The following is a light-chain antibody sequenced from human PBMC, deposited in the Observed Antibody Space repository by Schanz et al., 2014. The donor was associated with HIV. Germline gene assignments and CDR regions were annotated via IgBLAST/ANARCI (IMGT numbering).Light chain of an antibody. CDR3: QQYGSSPT. CDR2: GAS. CDR1: QSVSSNY. V-gene: IGKV3-20*01. J-gene: IGKJ1*01. Sequence: EIVMTQSPATLSLSPRERATLSCRASQSVSSNYLAWYQQRPGQAPRLLIYGASNRATGVPDRFSGSGSGTDFTLTISRLEPEDFAVYYCQQYGSSPTFGQGTRVEIK.